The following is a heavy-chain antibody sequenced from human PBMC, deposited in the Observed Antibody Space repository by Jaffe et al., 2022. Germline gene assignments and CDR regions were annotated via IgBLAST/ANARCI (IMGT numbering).Heavy chain of an antibody. Sequence: EVQLVESGGGLVKPGGSLRLSCAASGFTFSSYSMNWVRQAPGKGLEWVSSISSSSSYIYYADSVKGRFTISRDNAKNSLYLQMNSLRAEDTAVYYCARDTGGYGEEGSYYYYMDVWGKGTTVTVSS. V-gene: IGHV3-21*01. CDR2: ISSSSSYI. D-gene: IGHD5-12*01. J-gene: IGHJ6*03. CDR3: ARDTGGYGEEGSYYYYMDV. CDR1: GFTFSSYS.